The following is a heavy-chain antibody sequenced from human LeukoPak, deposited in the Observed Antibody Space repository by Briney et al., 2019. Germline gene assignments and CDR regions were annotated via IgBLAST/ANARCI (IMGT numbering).Heavy chain of an antibody. CDR2: IYTGGST. CDR1: GFTFISYS. V-gene: IGHV3-66*01. D-gene: IGHD6-19*01. J-gene: IGHJ4*02. Sequence: GGSLRLSCAASGFTFISYSMSWVRQVSGKGLEWVSVIYTGGSTYHADSVKGRFTISRDNSKNMLYLQMNSLRAEDTAVYYCARSGYRSGWNWGQGTLVTVSS. CDR3: ARSGYRSGWN.